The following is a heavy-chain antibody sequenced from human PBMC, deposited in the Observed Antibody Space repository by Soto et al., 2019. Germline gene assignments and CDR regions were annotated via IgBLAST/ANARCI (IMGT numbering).Heavy chain of an antibody. V-gene: IGHV3-23*01. CDR2: ISGSGGST. CDR1: VFTFSSYA. CDR3: AKLSYYDSTGSPWFDP. D-gene: IGHD3-22*01. Sequence: GGSLRLSCAASVFTFSSYAMSWVRQSPGKGLEWVSAISGSGGSTYYADSVKGRFTISRDNSKNTLYLKMNSLRAEETAVYYCAKLSYYDSTGSPWFDPWGQGTMVTVSS. J-gene: IGHJ5*02.